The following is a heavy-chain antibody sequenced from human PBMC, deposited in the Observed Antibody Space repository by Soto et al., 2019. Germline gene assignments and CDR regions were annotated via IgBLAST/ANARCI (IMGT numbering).Heavy chain of an antibody. CDR3: ARDHDYGSGSFDY. V-gene: IGHV3-33*01. D-gene: IGHD3-10*01. Sequence: WGSLRLSCAASGFTFISYGIHFFRHSPVKWLEWVAVIWYDGSNKYYADSVKGRFTISRDNSKNTLYLQMNSLRAEDTAVYYCARDHDYGSGSFDYWGQGTLVTVSS. CDR2: IWYDGSNK. CDR1: GFTFISYG. J-gene: IGHJ4*02.